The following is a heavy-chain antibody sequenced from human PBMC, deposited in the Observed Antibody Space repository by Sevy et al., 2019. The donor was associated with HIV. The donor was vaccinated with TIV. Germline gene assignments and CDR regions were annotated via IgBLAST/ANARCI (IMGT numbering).Heavy chain of an antibody. CDR2: ISGSGAIT. CDR1: GFTSTTYA. CDR3: AKDRYYFDSSGYYYHHDAFDV. V-gene: IGHV3-23*01. D-gene: IGHD3-22*01. Sequence: GGSLRLSCATSGFTSTTYAVAWVRQAPGKGLEWVAAISGSGAITYYADSRKARLIISRDRTNNTVYLQMKRLRAEDTALYYCAKDRYYFDSSGYYYHHDAFDVWGRGTMVTVSS. J-gene: IGHJ3*01.